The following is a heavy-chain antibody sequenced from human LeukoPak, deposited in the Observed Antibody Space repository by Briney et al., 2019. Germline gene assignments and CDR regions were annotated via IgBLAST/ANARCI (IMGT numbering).Heavy chain of an antibody. CDR3: ARAMVRGVTSLGAFDI. Sequence: PGGSLRLSCAASGFTFSSYSMTWVRQAPGKGLEWVAVIWYDGSNKYYADSVKGRFTISRDNSKNTLYLQMNSLRAEDTAVYYCARAMVRGVTSLGAFDIWGQGTMVTVSS. CDR2: IWYDGSNK. CDR1: GFTFSSYS. J-gene: IGHJ3*02. V-gene: IGHV3-33*08. D-gene: IGHD3-10*01.